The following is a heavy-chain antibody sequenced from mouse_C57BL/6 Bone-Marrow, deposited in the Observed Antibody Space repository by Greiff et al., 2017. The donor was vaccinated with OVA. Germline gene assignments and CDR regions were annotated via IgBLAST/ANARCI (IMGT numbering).Heavy chain of an antibody. D-gene: IGHD2-3*01. J-gene: IGHJ3*01. CDR3: ARDKGLLPFAY. V-gene: IGHV5-4*01. Sequence: VQLKESGGGLVKPGGSLKLSCAASGFTFSSYAMSWVRQTPEKRLEWVATISDGGSYTYYPDNVKGRFTISRDNAKNNLYLQMSHLKSEDTAMYYCARDKGLLPFAYWGQGTLVTVSA. CDR2: ISDGGSYT. CDR1: GFTFSSYA.